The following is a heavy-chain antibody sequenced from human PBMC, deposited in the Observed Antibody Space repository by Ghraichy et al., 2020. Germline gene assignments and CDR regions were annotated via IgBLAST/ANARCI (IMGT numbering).Heavy chain of an antibody. J-gene: IGHJ6*02. CDR3: ARDLGHCSSTSCYPYYYYGMDV. CDR2: ISAYNGNT. V-gene: IGHV1-18*01. D-gene: IGHD2-2*01. CDR1: GYTFTSYG. Sequence: ASVKVSCKASGYTFTSYGISWVRQAPGQGLEWMGWISAYNGNTNYAQKLQGRVTMTTDTSTSTAYMELRSLRSDDTAVYYCARDLGHCSSTSCYPYYYYGMDVWGQGTTVTVSS.